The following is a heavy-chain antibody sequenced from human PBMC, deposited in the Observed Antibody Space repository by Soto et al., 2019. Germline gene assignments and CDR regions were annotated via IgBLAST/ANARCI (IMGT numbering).Heavy chain of an antibody. J-gene: IGHJ4*02. CDR3: AREPLAHSYFDF. V-gene: IGHV4-4*07. CDR2: LYNDERT. CDR1: GYSVSNHY. Sequence: PFVPVSPTCSVPGYSVSNHYWNWIRQPAGQGLEWLGRLYNDERTNYSPSLKSRLTMSMDTSKNQFSLKLTSVTAADSAVYFCAREPLAHSYFDFWGQGILVTVSS.